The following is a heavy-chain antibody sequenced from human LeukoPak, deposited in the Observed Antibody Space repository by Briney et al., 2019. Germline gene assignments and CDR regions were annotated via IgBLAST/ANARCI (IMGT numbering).Heavy chain of an antibody. CDR2: ISSRGDTT. CDR1: GFTFTKYA. V-gene: IGHV3-48*03. D-gene: IGHD2-15*01. CDR3: TGELGFCPDGICNSGDY. J-gene: IGHJ4*02. Sequence: QAGGSLRLSCAASGFTFTKYAMSWVRQAPGKGLEWVTYISSRGDTTHYTDSVKGRFTISRDNAKSSLYLQMSSLRAEDTAVYYCTGELGFCPDGICNSGDYWGQGTLVTVSS.